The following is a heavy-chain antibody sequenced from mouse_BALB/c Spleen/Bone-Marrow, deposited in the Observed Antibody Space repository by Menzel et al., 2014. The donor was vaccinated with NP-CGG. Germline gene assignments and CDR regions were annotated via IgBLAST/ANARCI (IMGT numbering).Heavy chain of an antibody. J-gene: IGHJ1*01. Sequence: EVQLLQSGPELVKPGASMEISCKASGYSFTGSTMNWVKQSHGKNLEWIGLINPYNGGTTYNQYFKGKATLTVDRSSSTAYMELLSLTSEDSAVYYCASYYGSTWYFDVWGAGTTVTVSS. D-gene: IGHD1-1*01. V-gene: IGHV1-18*01. CDR1: GYSFTGST. CDR3: ASYYGSTWYFDV. CDR2: INPYNGGT.